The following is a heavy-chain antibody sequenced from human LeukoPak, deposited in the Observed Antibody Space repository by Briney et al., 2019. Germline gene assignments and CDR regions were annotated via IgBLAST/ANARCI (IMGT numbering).Heavy chain of an antibody. CDR2: ISGSGGST. CDR3: AKDRYYDSSGYYPNWFDP. Sequence: GGSLRLSCAASGFTFSSYAMSWVRQAPGKGLEWVSAISGSGGSTYYADSVKGRSTISRDNSKNTLYLQMNSLRAEDTAVYYCAKDRYYDSSGYYPNWFDPWGQGTLVTVSS. CDR1: GFTFSSYA. J-gene: IGHJ5*02. V-gene: IGHV3-23*01. D-gene: IGHD3-22*01.